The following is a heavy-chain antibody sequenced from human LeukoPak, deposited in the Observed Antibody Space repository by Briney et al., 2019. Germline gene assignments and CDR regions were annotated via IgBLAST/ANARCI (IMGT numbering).Heavy chain of an antibody. CDR3: ARLQGITIFGVVTGWFDP. Sequence: SETLSLTCAVSGYSISSGYYWGWIRQPPGKGLEWIGSIYHSGSTYYNPSLKSRVTISVDTSKNQFSLKLSSVTAADTAVYYCARLQGITIFGVVTGWFDPWGQGTLVTVSS. CDR2: IYHSGST. V-gene: IGHV4-38-2*01. D-gene: IGHD3-3*01. CDR1: GYSISSGYY. J-gene: IGHJ5*02.